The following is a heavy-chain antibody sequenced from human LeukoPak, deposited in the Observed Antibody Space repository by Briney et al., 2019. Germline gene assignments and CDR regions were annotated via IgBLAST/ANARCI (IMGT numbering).Heavy chain of an antibody. CDR3: ARRFRSSWLYNFDY. CDR1: GYSFTSYW. CDR2: IYPGDSDT. D-gene: IGHD6-13*01. V-gene: IGHV5-51*01. Sequence: LGESLKISCKGSGYSFTSYWIGWVRQMPGKGLEWMGIIYPGDSDTRYSPSFQGQVTISADKSFSTAYLQWSSLKASDTAMYYCARRFRSSWLYNFDYWGQGTLVTVSS. J-gene: IGHJ4*02.